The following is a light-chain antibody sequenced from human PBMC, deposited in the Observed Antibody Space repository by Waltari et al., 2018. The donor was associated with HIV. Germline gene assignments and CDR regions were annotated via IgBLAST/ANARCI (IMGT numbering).Light chain of an antibody. J-gene: IGLJ3*02. CDR1: ISNIGVNY. V-gene: IGLV1-51*01. CDR2: DNK. CDR3: GTWDYSLDSGV. Sequence: QSVMTQPPSVSAAPGQKVTISCSGISNIGVNYVSWYQQVPGTAPKLLIYDNKKRPSGIPDRFSGSRSGTSATLDISGLQPGDEADYYCGTWDYSLDSGVFGGGTKLTVL.